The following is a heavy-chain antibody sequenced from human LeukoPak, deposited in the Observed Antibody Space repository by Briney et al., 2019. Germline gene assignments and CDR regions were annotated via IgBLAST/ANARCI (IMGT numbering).Heavy chain of an antibody. CDR3: ARPQTAGAWFDP. Sequence: SETLSLTCTVSGGSISSSSYYWGWIRQPPGKGLEWIGSIYYSGSTYYNPSLKSRVTISVDTSKNQFSLKLSSVTAADTAVYYRARPQTAGAWFDPWGQGTLVTVSS. J-gene: IGHJ5*02. CDR1: GGSISSSSYY. V-gene: IGHV4-39*01. CDR2: IYYSGST. D-gene: IGHD6-19*01.